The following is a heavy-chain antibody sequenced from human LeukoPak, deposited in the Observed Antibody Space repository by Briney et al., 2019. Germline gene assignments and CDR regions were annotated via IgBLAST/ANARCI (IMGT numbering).Heavy chain of an antibody. V-gene: IGHV1-2*02. CDR3: ARDGSDSNYYYYMDV. CDR2: INPHSGGT. CDR1: GYTFTAYY. J-gene: IGHJ6*03. D-gene: IGHD2-21*01. Sequence: ASVKVSCKASGYTFTAYYMHWVRQAPGQGLEWMGWINPHSGGTNYAQKFQGRVTMTRDTSISTAYMELSRLRSDDTAVYYCARDGSDSNYYYYMDVWGKGTTVTISS.